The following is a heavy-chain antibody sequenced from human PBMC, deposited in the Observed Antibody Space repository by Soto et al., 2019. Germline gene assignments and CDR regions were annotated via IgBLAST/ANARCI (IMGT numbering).Heavy chain of an antibody. CDR2: ISGSGGST. CDR3: AKEAARRNLIVVVTAIDY. J-gene: IGHJ4*02. CDR1: GFTFSSYA. D-gene: IGHD2-21*02. V-gene: IGHV3-23*01. Sequence: EVQLLESGGGLVQPGGSLRLSCAASGFTFSSYAMSWVRQAPGKGLEWVSAISGSGGSTYYADSVKGRFTISRDNSKNTLYLQMNSLRAEDTAVYYCAKEAARRNLIVVVTAIDYWGQGTLVTVSS.